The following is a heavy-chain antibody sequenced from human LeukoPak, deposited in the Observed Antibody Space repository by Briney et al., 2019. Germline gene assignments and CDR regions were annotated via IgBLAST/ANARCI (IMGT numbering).Heavy chain of an antibody. Sequence: SETLSLTCSVSGDSVISGLYYWTWVRQPPGKGLEWIGYVCYSGSTTYSPSLKSRVTISVDTSKNQFSLNLRSVTAADTAVYYCARGKYYGDSDYWGQETLVTVSS. J-gene: IGHJ4*02. CDR3: ARGKYYGDSDY. D-gene: IGHD3-3*01. CDR2: VCYSGST. CDR1: GDSVISGLYY. V-gene: IGHV4-61*01.